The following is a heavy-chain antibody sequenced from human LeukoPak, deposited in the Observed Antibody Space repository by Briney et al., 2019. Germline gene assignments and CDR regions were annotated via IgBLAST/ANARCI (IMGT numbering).Heavy chain of an antibody. CDR3: ARVVGSGWKFDY. D-gene: IGHD6-19*01. CDR2: IYTSGST. V-gene: IGHV4-61*02. J-gene: IGHJ4*02. CDR1: GGSISSGSYY. Sequence: KPSQTLSLTCTVSGGSISSGSYYWSWIRQPAGKGLEWIGRIYTSGSTNYNPSLKSRVTISVDTSKNQFSLKLSSVTAADTAVYYCARVVGSGWKFDYWGQGTLVTVSS.